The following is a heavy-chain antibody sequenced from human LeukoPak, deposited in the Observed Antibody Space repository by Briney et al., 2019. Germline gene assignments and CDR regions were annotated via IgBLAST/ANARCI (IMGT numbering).Heavy chain of an antibody. D-gene: IGHD4-17*01. Sequence: SETLSLTCTVSGGSISSSSYYWGWIRQPPGKGLEWIGSIYYSGITYYNPSLKSRATISVDTSKNQFSLKRSPVTAADTAVYYCARQGTTVTTLFVYWGQGTLVTVSS. CDR3: ARQGTTVTTLFVY. J-gene: IGHJ4*02. CDR1: GGSISSSSYY. CDR2: IYYSGIT. V-gene: IGHV4-39*01.